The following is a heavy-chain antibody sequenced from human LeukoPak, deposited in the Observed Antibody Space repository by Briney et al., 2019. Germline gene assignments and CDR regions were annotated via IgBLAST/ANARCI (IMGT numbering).Heavy chain of an antibody. V-gene: IGHV3-30*04. D-gene: IGHD1-14*01. J-gene: IGHJ5*02. CDR2: ISYDGSNK. CDR3: ARDNRMTLDP. Sequence: PGGSLRLSCAASGFTFSSYAMHWVRQAPGKGLEWVAVISYDGSNKYYADSVKGRFTISRDNSMNTLYLQMNSLRAEDTAVYYCARDNRMTLDPWGQGTLVTVSS. CDR1: GFTFSSYA.